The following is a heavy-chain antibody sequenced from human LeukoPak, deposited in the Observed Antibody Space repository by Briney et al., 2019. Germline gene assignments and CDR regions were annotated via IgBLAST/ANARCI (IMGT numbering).Heavy chain of an antibody. J-gene: IGHJ4*02. V-gene: IGHV3-23*01. D-gene: IGHD5-24*01. CDR3: TKVRAPRQYYFDY. Sequence: GGSLRLSCTVSGFTVSSNSMSWVRQAPGKGLEWVSAISGSGGRTYYADSVKGRFTISRDNSKNTLYLQMNSLRAEDTAVYSCTKVRAPRQYYFDYWGQGTLVTVSS. CDR2: ISGSGGRT. CDR1: GFTVSSNS.